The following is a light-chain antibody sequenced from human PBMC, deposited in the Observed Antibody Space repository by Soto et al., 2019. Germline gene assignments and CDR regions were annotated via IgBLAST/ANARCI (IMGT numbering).Light chain of an antibody. CDR3: QQRLNWPPG. CDR2: DAS. CDR1: QSVTNY. V-gene: IGKV3-11*01. Sequence: EIFLTQSPDILSLSPGERATLSCRASQSVTNYIAWYQQRPGQAPRLLIYDASNRATGVPARFSGSGSGTDFTLTISDLEPADFGLYYCQQRLNWPPGFGQGTKVEIK. J-gene: IGKJ1*01.